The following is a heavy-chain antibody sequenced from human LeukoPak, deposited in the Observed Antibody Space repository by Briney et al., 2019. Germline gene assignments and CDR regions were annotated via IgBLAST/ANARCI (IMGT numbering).Heavy chain of an antibody. CDR3: ARDPYCKNGVCYNDY. CDR1: GFRFSSYS. CDR2: ISSTSSYI. J-gene: IGHJ4*02. D-gene: IGHD2-8*01. V-gene: IGHV3-21*06. Sequence: PGGSLRLSCAASGFRFSSYSMNWVRQAPGKGLEWVSSISSTSSYIYYADSVKGRFTISRDNTKNALFLQMNSLRAEDTAVYYCARDPYCKNGVCYNDYWGQGNLVTVSS.